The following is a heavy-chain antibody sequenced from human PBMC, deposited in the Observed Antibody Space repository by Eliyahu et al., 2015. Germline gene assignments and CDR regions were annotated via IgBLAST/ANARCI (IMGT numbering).Heavy chain of an antibody. D-gene: IGHD1-14*01. CDR3: AKVGRRGSATIRETEPFY. CDR2: ISGSGGST. Sequence: EVQLLESGGGLVQPGGPLRLSCAASGFTFSSYAXSWVRQAPGKGLEWVSAISGSGGSTYYADSVKGRFTISRDNSKNTLYLQMNSLRAEDTAVYYCAKVGRRGSATIRETEPFYWGQGTLVTVSS. V-gene: IGHV3-23*01. J-gene: IGHJ4*02. CDR1: GFTFSSYA.